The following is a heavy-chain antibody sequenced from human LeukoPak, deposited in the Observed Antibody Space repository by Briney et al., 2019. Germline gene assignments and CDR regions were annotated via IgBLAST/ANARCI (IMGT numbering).Heavy chain of an antibody. CDR1: GGSFSGYY. V-gene: IGHV4-34*01. Sequence: SETLSLTCAVYGGSFSGYYWSWIRQPPGKGLELIGEINHSGSTNYNPSLKSRVIISVDTSKNQFSLKLSSVTAADTAVYYYARGRSRITIFGVVITNKGFDYWGQGTLVTVSS. CDR3: ARGRSRITIFGVVITNKGFDY. D-gene: IGHD3-3*01. CDR2: INHSGST. J-gene: IGHJ4*02.